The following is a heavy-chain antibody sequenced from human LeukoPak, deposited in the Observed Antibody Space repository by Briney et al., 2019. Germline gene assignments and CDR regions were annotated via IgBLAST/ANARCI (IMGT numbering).Heavy chain of an antibody. V-gene: IGHV3-64*01. CDR1: GFTFSSYD. Sequence: GGSLRLSCAASGFTFSSYDMHWVRQAPGKGLEYVSTISSNGGKTNYANSVKGRFTISRDDAKNSLYLQMNDLRAGDTAVYFCAREAISTSSTHPYFYIAVWGKGTTVTISS. J-gene: IGHJ6*03. D-gene: IGHD3-3*01. CDR3: AREAISTSSTHPYFYIAV. CDR2: ISSNGGKT.